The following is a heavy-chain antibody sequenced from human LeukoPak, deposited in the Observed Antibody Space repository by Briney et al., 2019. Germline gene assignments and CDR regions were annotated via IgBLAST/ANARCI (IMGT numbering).Heavy chain of an antibody. D-gene: IGHD4-11*01. J-gene: IGHJ6*03. Sequence: SVKVSCKASGGTFSSYAISWVRQAPGQGLEWMGGIIPIFGTANYARKFQGRVTITADESTSTAYMELSSLRSEDTAVYYCARDVYSLHYYYYYMDVWGKGTTVTVSS. V-gene: IGHV1-69*01. CDR2: IIPIFGTA. CDR3: ARDVYSLHYYYYYMDV. CDR1: GGTFSSYA.